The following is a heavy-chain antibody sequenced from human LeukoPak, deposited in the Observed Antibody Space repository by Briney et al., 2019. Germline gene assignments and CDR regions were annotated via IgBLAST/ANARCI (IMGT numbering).Heavy chain of an antibody. Sequence: GRSLRLSCAASGFTFSSYAMHWVRQAPGKGLEWVAVISYDGSNKYYADSVKGRFTISRDNSKNTLYLQMNSLRAEDTAVYYCARGRDILTGYHDAFDIWGQGTMVTVSS. D-gene: IGHD3-9*01. CDR3: ARGRDILTGYHDAFDI. CDR2: ISYDGSNK. V-gene: IGHV3-30-3*01. CDR1: GFTFSSYA. J-gene: IGHJ3*02.